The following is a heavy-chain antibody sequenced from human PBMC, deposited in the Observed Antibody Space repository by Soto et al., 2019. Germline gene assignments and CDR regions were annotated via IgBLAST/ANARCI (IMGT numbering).Heavy chain of an antibody. CDR1: GFTFSNAW. Sequence: GGSLRLSCAASGFTFSNAWMSWVRQAPGKGLEWVGRIKSKTDGGTTDYAAPVKGRFTISRDDSKNTLYLQMNSLKTEDTAVYYCTTAPYYYDSSGYYYYWGQGTLVTVSS. V-gene: IGHV3-15*01. J-gene: IGHJ4*02. CDR3: TTAPYYYDSSGYYYY. D-gene: IGHD3-22*01. CDR2: IKSKTDGGTT.